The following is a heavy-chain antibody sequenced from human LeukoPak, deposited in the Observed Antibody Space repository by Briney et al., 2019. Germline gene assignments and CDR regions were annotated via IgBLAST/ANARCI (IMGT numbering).Heavy chain of an antibody. V-gene: IGHV3-7*01. Sequence: TGGSLRLSSAASGFTFSSYWMSWVRQAPGKGLEWVANIKQDGSEKYYVDSVKGRFTISRDNAKSSLYLQMNSLRAEDTAVYYCARGPYSSSIFDYWGQGTLVTVSS. CDR2: IKQDGSEK. CDR1: GFTFSSYW. CDR3: ARGPYSSSIFDY. J-gene: IGHJ4*02. D-gene: IGHD6-6*01.